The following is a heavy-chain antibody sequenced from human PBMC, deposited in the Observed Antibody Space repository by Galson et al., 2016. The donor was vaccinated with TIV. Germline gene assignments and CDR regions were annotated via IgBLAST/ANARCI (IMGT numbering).Heavy chain of an antibody. CDR3: ARVNPRDWYFDL. Sequence: SLRLSCAVSGFTFSSYWMHWVRQAPGKGLVWVSRINSDGSSTRYADDVKGRFTISRDNAKNTLYLQMNSLRTDDTAVYYCARVNPRDWYFDLWGRGTLVTVSS. J-gene: IGHJ2*01. CDR2: INSDGSST. V-gene: IGHV3-74*01. D-gene: IGHD1-14*01. CDR1: GFTFSSYW.